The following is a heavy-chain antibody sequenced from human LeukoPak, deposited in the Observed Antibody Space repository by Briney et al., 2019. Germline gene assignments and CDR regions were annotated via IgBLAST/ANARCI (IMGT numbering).Heavy chain of an antibody. J-gene: IGHJ6*03. CDR1: GYTFTSYG. D-gene: IGHD2-2*01. CDR2: ISAYNGNT. Sequence: ASVKVSCKAFGYTFTSYGISWVRQAPGQGLEWMGWISAYNGNTNYAQKFQGRVTMTRDTSISTAYMELSRLRSDDTAVYYCARVVYCSSTSCPTPYYYYMDVWGKGTTVTVSS. CDR3: ARVVYCSSTSCPTPYYYYMDV. V-gene: IGHV1-18*01.